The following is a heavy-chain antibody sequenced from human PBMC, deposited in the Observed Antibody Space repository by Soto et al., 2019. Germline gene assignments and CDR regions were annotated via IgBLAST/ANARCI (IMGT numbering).Heavy chain of an antibody. CDR1: TFIFSTYW. Sequence: EVQLVESGGGLVQPGGSLRLSCAAPTFIFSTYWMTWVRQAPWKGLEGVANRKRGGSETHYSESVKGRFTISRDNAKNSLYLQMNSLRVEDTAVYYCVGDENNWNDFDYWGQGTLVTVSS. D-gene: IGHD1-20*01. CDR2: RKRGGSET. CDR3: VGDENNWNDFDY. V-gene: IGHV3-7*01. J-gene: IGHJ4*02.